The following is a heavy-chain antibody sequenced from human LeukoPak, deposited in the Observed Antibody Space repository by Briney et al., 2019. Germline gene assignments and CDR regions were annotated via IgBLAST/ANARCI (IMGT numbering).Heavy chain of an antibody. CDR3: ARGAHYYDSSANAFDI. J-gene: IGHJ3*02. D-gene: IGHD3-22*01. Sequence: SETLSLTCTVSGDSMSSYYWSWIRQPPGKGLEWIAYISYSGSTKYNPSLQNRVTISIDTSKDQFSLKLSTVTAADTAVYYCARGAHYYDSSANAFDIWGQGTMVTVSS. V-gene: IGHV4-59*12. CDR1: GDSMSSYY. CDR2: ISYSGST.